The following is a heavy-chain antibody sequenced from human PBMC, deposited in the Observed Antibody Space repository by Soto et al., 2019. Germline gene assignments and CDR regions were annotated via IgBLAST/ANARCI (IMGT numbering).Heavy chain of an antibody. J-gene: IGHJ2*01. CDR2: ISGSGGST. Sequence: GRERRVSRAASAFTSSSYAMSWVRQAPGKGLEWVSAISGSGGSTYYADSVKGRFTISRDNSKNTLYLQMNSLRAEDTAVYYCARSCDLRSRRAYRGRRSFD. D-gene: IGHD3-16*01. CDR1: AFTSSSYA. CDR3: ARSCDLRSRRAYRGRRSFD. V-gene: IGHV3-23*01.